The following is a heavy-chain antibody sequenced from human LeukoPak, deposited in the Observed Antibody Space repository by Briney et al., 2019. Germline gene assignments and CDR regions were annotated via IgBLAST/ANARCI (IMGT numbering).Heavy chain of an antibody. Sequence: SETLSLTCTVSGGSISSYYWSWIRQPPGKGLEWIGYIYYSGSTNYNPSLKSRVTISVDTSKNQFSLKLSSVTAADTAVYYCARSGYSYGSDYFVYWGQGTLVTVSS. CDR2: IYYSGST. CDR3: ARSGYSYGSDYFVY. CDR1: GGSISSYY. V-gene: IGHV4-59*01. D-gene: IGHD5-18*01. J-gene: IGHJ4*02.